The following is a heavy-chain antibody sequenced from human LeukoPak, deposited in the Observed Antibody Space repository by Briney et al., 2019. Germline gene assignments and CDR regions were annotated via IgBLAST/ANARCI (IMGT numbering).Heavy chain of an antibody. CDR2: IGTTDDT. CDR3: ARTRAYCSGDKCLIDY. J-gene: IGHJ4*02. D-gene: IGHD2-21*01. V-gene: IGHV3-13*01. Sequence: GGSLRLSRAASGFTFNNYDMHWVRQPTGKGLGWVSAIGTTDDTYYVDSVKGRFTISREDAENSLYLQMNSLRVGDTAVYYCARTRAYCSGDKCLIDYWGPGTLVTVSS. CDR1: GFTFNNYD.